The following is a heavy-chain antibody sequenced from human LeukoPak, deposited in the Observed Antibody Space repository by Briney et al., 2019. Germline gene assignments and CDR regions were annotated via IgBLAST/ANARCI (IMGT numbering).Heavy chain of an antibody. D-gene: IGHD3-10*01. Sequence: GASLRLSCEASGFTFSSISMNWVRQAPGKGLEWVSSISPDGETTYHADSVKGRFTTSRDNAKSSPYLQMNSLRAEDTALYYCTRDLPVPSLVRGIIIYGLIDYWGQGTLVAVSS. J-gene: IGHJ4*02. V-gene: IGHV3-21*06. CDR2: ISPDGETT. CDR3: TRDLPVPSLVRGIIIYGLIDY. CDR1: GFTFSSIS.